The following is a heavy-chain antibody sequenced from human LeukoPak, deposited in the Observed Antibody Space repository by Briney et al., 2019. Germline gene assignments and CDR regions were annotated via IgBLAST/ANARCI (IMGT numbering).Heavy chain of an antibody. J-gene: IGHJ4*02. Sequence: SVKVSCKASGGTFSSYAISWVRQAPGQGLEWMGGIIPILGIANYAQKFQGRVTITADKSTSTAYMELSSLRSEDTAVYYCAVDYYDSSGYFDWGQGTLVTVSS. CDR2: IIPILGIA. CDR1: GGTFSSYA. V-gene: IGHV1-69*04. D-gene: IGHD3-22*01. CDR3: AVDYYDSSGYFD.